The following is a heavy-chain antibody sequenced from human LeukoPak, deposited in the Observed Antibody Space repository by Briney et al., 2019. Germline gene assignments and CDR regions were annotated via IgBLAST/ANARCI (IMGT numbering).Heavy chain of an antibody. CDR1: GYTFTGYY. D-gene: IGHD3-10*01. J-gene: IGHJ4*02. CDR2: INPNSGGT. V-gene: IGHV1-2*02. Sequence: ASVKVSCKASGYTFTGYYMHWVRQAPGQGLEWMGWINPNSGGTNYAQKFQGRGTMTRDTSISTAYMELSRLRSDDTAVYYCARPYYYGSGSHLDYWGQGTLVTVSS. CDR3: ARPYYYGSGSHLDY.